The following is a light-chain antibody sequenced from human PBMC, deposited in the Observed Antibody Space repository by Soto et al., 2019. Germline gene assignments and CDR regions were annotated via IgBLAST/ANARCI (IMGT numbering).Light chain of an antibody. J-gene: IGKJ2*01. CDR2: GVS. CDR3: QQYYSPPYT. CDR1: QGVSRGY. Sequence: EIVLTQSPGTLSLSPGERATLSCRASQGVSRGYLAWYQQKAGQAPRLLIYGVSSRATGVSHRFSGSGSGTDFTLTISGLEPEDVAVYYCQQYYSPPYTFGQGTKLEIK. V-gene: IGKV3-20*01.